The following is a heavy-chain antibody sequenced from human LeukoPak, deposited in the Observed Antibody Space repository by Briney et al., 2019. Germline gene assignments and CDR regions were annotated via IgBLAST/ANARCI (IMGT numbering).Heavy chain of an antibody. CDR3: ARGDTIFGVVTPTGLDS. J-gene: IGHJ4*02. CDR1: GGSISSYY. V-gene: IGHV4-59*01. Sequence: SETLSLTCTVSGGSISSYYWSWIRQPPGKGLEWIGYIYYSGSTKYNPSLKSRVTISVDTFKNQFSLKLNSVTAADTAVYYCARGDTIFGVVTPTGLDSWGQGILVTVSS. D-gene: IGHD3-3*01. CDR2: IYYSGST.